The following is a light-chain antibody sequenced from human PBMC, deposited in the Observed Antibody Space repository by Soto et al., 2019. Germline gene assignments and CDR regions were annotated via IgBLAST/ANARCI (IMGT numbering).Light chain of an antibody. J-gene: IGLJ2*01. V-gene: IGLV1-51*01. CDR2: DNN. CDR1: SSNIGNNY. CDR3: GTWDSSLSTVI. Sequence: QSVLRQPPSVSAAPGQKVTISCSGSSSNIGNNYVSWYQQLPGTAPTLLIFDNNKRPSGIPDRFSGSKSGTSATLGITGLQTGDEADYYCGTWDSSLSTVIFGGGTKVTVL.